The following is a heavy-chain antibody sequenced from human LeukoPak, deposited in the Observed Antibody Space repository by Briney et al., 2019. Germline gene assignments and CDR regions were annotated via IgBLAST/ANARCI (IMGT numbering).Heavy chain of an antibody. CDR3: AREKNYYDSSDPKYYFDY. CDR1: GYTLTNYG. CDR2: ISVHNGNT. V-gene: IGHV1-18*01. J-gene: IGHJ4*02. Sequence: ASVKVSCKASGYTLTNYGISWVRQAPGQGLEWMGWISVHNGNTNYAQRLQGRVTLTTDTSTSTAYMELRSLTSDDTAVYYYAREKNYYDSSDPKYYFDYWGQGTLVTVSS. D-gene: IGHD3-22*01.